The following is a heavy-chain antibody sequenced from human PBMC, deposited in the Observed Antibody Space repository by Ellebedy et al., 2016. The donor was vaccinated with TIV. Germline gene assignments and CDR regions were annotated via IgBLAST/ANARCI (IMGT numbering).Heavy chain of an antibody. Sequence: MPSETLSLTCTVYGGSFSGYYWRWIRQPPGKGLEWIGEINHSGDTNYNPSLKSRVTMSVDTSKKQFSLRLSSVTAADTAVYYCARTKYENDYWGDYVTRIYGMDVWGQGTTVTVS. CDR2: INHSGDT. J-gene: IGHJ6*02. D-gene: IGHD3-3*01. CDR1: GGSFSGYY. CDR3: ARTKYENDYWGDYVTRIYGMDV. V-gene: IGHV4-34*01.